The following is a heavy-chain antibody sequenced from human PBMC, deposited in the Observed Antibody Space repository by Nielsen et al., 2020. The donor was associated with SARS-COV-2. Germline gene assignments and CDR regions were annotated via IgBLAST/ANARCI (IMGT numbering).Heavy chain of an antibody. J-gene: IGHJ4*02. V-gene: IGHV3-11*01. CDR1: GFTLSDYY. Sequence: GESLKISCAASGFTLSDYYMSWIRQAPGKGLEWVSYISSSGSTIYYADSVKGRFTISRDNAKNSLYLQMNSLRAEDTAVYYCARDSTYMRFGEFHDYWGQGTLVTVSS. CDR3: ARDSTYMRFGEFHDY. D-gene: IGHD3-10*01. CDR2: ISSSGSTI.